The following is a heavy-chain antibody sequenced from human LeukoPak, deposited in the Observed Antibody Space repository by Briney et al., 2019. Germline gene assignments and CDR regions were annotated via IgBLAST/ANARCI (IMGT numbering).Heavy chain of an antibody. CDR3: ARAGWSGYSDY. CDR1: GGSISSYY. Sequence: SETLSLTCTVSGGSISSYYWSWIRQPPGKGLEWIGYIYYSGSTNYNPSLKSRVTISVDTSKNQFSLKLSSVTAADTAVYYCARAGWSGYSDYWGQGTLVTVSP. CDR2: IYYSGST. V-gene: IGHV4-59*01. D-gene: IGHD3-3*01. J-gene: IGHJ4*02.